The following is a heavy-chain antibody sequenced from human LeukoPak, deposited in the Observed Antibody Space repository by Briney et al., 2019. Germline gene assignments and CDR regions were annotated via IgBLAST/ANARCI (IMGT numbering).Heavy chain of an antibody. CDR2: INHSGST. D-gene: IGHD2-15*01. V-gene: IGHV4-34*01. J-gene: IGHJ5*02. CDR1: GGSFSGYY. CDR3: ARGPIWVVVVAATRGWFDP. Sequence: PSETLPLTCAVYGGSFSGYYWSWIRQPPGKGLEWIGEINHSGSTNYNPSLKSRATISVDTSKNQFSLKLSSVTAADTAVYYCARGPIWVVVVAATRGWFDPWGQGTLVTVSS.